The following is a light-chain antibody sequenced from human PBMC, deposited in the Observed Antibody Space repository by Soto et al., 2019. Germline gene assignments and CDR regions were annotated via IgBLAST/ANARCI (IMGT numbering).Light chain of an antibody. CDR3: LQYSSHSWT. Sequence: DIQMTQSPSTLSASIGDRVTITCRASRSISDWLAWYQQKPGKAPELLIFDASSLKSGVPSRFSGSGSGTEFTLTISRLQPDDVATYHCLQYSSHSWTFGQGTQVDIK. J-gene: IGKJ1*01. CDR2: DAS. V-gene: IGKV1-5*01. CDR1: RSISDW.